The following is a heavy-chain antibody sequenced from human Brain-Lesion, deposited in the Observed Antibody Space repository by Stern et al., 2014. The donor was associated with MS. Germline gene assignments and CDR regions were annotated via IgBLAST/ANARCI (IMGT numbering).Heavy chain of an antibody. CDR3: ATLSPGAGGNYYRHFDY. CDR1: GYTLTELS. J-gene: IGHJ4*02. CDR2: FDPEDGET. D-gene: IGHD1-26*01. Sequence: QVQLGQSGAEVKKPGASVKVSCKVSGYTLTELSMHWVRPAPRKGLEWMGGFDPEDGETIYAQKFQGRVTVTEDTSTDTAYMELSSLRSEDTAVYYCATLSPGAGGNYYRHFDYWGQGTLVTVSS. V-gene: IGHV1-24*01.